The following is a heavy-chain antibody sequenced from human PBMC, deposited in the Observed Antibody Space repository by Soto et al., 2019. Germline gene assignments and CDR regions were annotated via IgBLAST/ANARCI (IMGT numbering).Heavy chain of an antibody. CDR2: IYSSGST. CDR1: GGSISSYY. J-gene: IGHJ4*02. Sequence: PSETLSLTCTVSGGSISSYYWNWIRQPAGKGLEWIGRIYSSGSTNYNPSLKSRVTMSVDTSKNQFSLKLTSVTAADTAVYYCARGREGGSGWFVDYWGQGTLVTVS. V-gene: IGHV4-4*07. D-gene: IGHD6-19*01. CDR3: ARGREGGSGWFVDY.